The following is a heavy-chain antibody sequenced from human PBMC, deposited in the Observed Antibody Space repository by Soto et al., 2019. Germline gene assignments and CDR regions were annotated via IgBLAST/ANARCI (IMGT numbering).Heavy chain of an antibody. V-gene: IGHV3-30*18. J-gene: IGHJ4*02. CDR3: AKNYYGAGSYLMMDDY. CDR1: AFSFNSYA. CDR2: ISYDGNNK. D-gene: IGHD3-10*01. Sequence: QVQLVESGGGVVQPGRSLRLSCVASAFSFNSYAMHWVRQGPGKGLEWVAVISYDGNNKWYADSVKGRFTISRDKYEKTLYLQMTSLRAEDTAVYYCAKNYYGAGSYLMMDDYWGQGTLVTVSA.